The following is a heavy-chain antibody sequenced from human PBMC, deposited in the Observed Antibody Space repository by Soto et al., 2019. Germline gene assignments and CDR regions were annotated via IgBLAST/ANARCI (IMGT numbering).Heavy chain of an antibody. V-gene: IGHV1-2*02. CDR1: GYTFTGYY. J-gene: IGHJ3*02. CDR2: INPNSGGT. Sequence: ASVKVSCKASGYTFTGYYMHWVRQAPGQGLEWMGWINPNSGGTNYAQKFQGRVTMTRDTSISTAYMELSRLRSDDTAVYYCVRPWAGNDAFDIWGHGTMVTVS. D-gene: IGHD6-19*01. CDR3: VRPWAGNDAFDI.